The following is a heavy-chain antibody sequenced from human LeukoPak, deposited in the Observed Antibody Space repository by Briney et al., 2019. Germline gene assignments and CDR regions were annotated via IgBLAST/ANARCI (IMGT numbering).Heavy chain of an antibody. Sequence: GGSLRLSCAASGFTFSSYGMHWVRQAPGKGLEWVAVISYDGSDKYYADSVKGRFTISRDNSKNTLYLQMNSLRAEDTAVYYCARSRWEWLLPYWGQGTLVTVSS. V-gene: IGHV3-30*03. CDR2: ISYDGSDK. J-gene: IGHJ4*02. CDR1: GFTFSSYG. D-gene: IGHD3-3*01. CDR3: ARSRWEWLLPY.